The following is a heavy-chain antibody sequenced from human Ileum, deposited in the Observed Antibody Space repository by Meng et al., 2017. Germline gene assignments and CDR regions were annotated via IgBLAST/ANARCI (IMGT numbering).Heavy chain of an antibody. Sequence: APGPAHPSEPLSLTCTVSLGSISIYYWSWCRQPAGKGLEWIGRIYTSGSTNYNPSLKSRVTMSVDTSKNQFSLKLSSVTAADTAVYYCARDVVPTVTYYYNWFDPWGQGTLVTVSS. V-gene: IGHV4-4*07. J-gene: IGHJ5*02. CDR1: LGSISIYY. CDR3: ARDVVPTVTYYYNWFDP. CDR2: IYTSGST. D-gene: IGHD4-17*01.